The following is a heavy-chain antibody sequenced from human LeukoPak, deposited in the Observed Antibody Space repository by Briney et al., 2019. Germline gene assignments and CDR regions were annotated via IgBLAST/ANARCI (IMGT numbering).Heavy chain of an antibody. CDR1: GFTFSSYA. CDR2: ISYDGSNK. CDR3: ASSCIAAALDY. Sequence: GRSLRLSCAASGFTFSSYAMHWVRQAPGKGLEWVAVISYDGSNKYYADSVKGRFTISRDNSKNTLYLQMNSLRAEDTAVYYCASSCIAAALDYWGQGTLVTVSS. D-gene: IGHD6-13*01. J-gene: IGHJ4*02. V-gene: IGHV3-30-3*01.